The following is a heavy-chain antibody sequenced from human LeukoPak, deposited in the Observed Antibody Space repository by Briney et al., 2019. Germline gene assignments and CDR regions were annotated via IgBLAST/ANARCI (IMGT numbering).Heavy chain of an antibody. D-gene: IGHD6-19*01. J-gene: IGHJ4*02. CDR3: ARWTAVAGSVDY. Sequence: PSETLSLTCTVSGGSISSYYWSWIRQPPGKGLEWIGYIYYSGSTNYNPSLKSRVTISVDTSKNQFSLKLSSVTAADTAVYCCARWTAVAGSVDYWGQGTLVTVSS. V-gene: IGHV4-59*01. CDR2: IYYSGST. CDR1: GGSISSYY.